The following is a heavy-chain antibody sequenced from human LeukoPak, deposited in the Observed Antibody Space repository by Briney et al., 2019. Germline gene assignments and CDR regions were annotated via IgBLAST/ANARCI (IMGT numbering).Heavy chain of an antibody. CDR1: GSALSSDG. CDR2: ISGSGGST. V-gene: IGHV3-23*01. D-gene: IGHD3-10*01. J-gene: IGHJ4*02. Sequence: GAALRLACAPAGSALSSDGMSWFLQAPGKELKWVSAISGSGGSTYYADSVKGRFTISRDNSKNTLYLQMNSLRAEDTAVYYCAKGRMIWSGDDYWGQGTLVTVSS. CDR3: AKGRMIWSGDDY.